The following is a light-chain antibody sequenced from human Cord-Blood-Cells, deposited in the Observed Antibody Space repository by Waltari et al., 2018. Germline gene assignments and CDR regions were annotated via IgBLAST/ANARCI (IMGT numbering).Light chain of an antibody. J-gene: IGLJ3*02. CDR1: SSDVGGYNY. Sequence: QSALTQPASASGSPGQSITISCTGTSSDVGGYNYVSWYQEHPGKAPKLMIYDVSNRPSGVSNRFSGSKSGNTASLTISGLQAEDEADYYCSSYTSSSTLVFGG. V-gene: IGLV2-14*03. CDR3: SSYTSSSTLV. CDR2: DVS.